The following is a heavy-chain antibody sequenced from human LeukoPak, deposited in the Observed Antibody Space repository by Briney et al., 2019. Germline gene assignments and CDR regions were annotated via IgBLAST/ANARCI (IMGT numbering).Heavy chain of an antibody. D-gene: IGHD3-22*01. CDR3: ARPYYDSSGYYEYFDY. Sequence: SETLSLTCAVYGGSFNGYYWSWIRQPPGKGLEWIGEINDSGKTNYNPSLKSRVTISVDTSKNQFSLKLSSVTAADTAVYYCARPYYDSSGYYEYFDYWGQGTLVTVSS. CDR2: INDSGKT. J-gene: IGHJ4*02. CDR1: GGSFNGYY. V-gene: IGHV4-34*01.